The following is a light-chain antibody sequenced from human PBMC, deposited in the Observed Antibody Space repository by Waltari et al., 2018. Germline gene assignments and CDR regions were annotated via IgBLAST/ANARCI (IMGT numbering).Light chain of an antibody. CDR3: QKYGTLPAT. CDR1: QRVSKY. V-gene: IGKV3-20*01. J-gene: IGKJ1*01. CDR2: DAS. Sequence: EIVLTQSLGTLSLSPGERATLSCRASQRVSKYLAWYQQKPGQAPRRLVYDASTRATGIPDRFSGSGWGTDFSLTISRLEPEDFAVYYCQKYGTLPATFGQGTKVQMK.